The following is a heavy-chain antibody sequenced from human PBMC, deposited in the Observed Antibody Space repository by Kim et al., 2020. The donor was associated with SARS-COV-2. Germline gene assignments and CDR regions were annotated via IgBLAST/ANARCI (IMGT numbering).Heavy chain of an antibody. D-gene: IGHD2-2*01. CDR3: AKGAGVVVVPAARDGY. CDR2: ISGSGGST. CDR1: GFTFSSYA. J-gene: IGHJ4*02. V-gene: IGHV3-23*01. Sequence: GGSLRLSCAASGFTFSSYAMSWVRQAPGKGLEWVSAISGSGGSTYYADSVKGRFTISRDNSKNTLYLQMNSLRAEDTAVYYCAKGAGVVVVPAARDGYWGQGTLVTVSS.